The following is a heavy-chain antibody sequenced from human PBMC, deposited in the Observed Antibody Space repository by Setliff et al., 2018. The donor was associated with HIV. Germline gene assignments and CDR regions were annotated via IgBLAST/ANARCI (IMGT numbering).Heavy chain of an antibody. J-gene: IGHJ4*02. V-gene: IGHV4-30-4*01. CDR2: IHYSGSA. CDR3: VRDDYGYNGKGFDY. Sequence: SETLSLTCTVSGGSVSSGDDYWSWIRQPPGKGLEWIGYIHYSGSAYYNPSLQRRVTISVDTSKNQVSLKLNSMTAADTAVYYCVRDDYGYNGKGFDYWGPGTLVTVSS. CDR1: GGSVSSGDDY. D-gene: IGHD4-17*01.